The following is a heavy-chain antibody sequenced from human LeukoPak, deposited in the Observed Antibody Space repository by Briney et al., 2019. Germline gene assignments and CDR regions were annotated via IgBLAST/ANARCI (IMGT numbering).Heavy chain of an antibody. CDR3: ARVIGSINIDAFDI. J-gene: IGHJ3*02. D-gene: IGHD2-15*01. V-gene: IGHV3-21*01. CDR2: ISSTTSSYM. CDR1: GFTFSSYT. Sequence: PGGSLRLSCAASGFTFSSYTMNWVRQAPGKGLEWVSSISSTTSSYMYYADSVKGRFTISRDNAKNSLYLQMNSLRAEDTAVYYCARVIGSINIDAFDIWGQGTMVTVSS.